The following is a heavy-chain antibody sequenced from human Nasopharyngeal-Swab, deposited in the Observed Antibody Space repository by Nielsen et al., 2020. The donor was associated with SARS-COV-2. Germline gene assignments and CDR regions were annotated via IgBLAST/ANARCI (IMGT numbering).Heavy chain of an antibody. CDR3: AKNSEGVSRTWEILQRIYYSYYMDV. Sequence: GESLKIPWAASGFSFSSYGISWVRQASGKGLEWVSFIGSNGNDKHYVDSVKGRFTLYRDNSRNTPVLQMESLRAEDTEVNYCAKNSEGVSRTWEILQRIYYSYYMDVWGKGTTVIVSS. CDR2: IGSNGNDK. V-gene: IGHV3-30*02. J-gene: IGHJ6*03. D-gene: IGHD1-26*01. CDR1: GFSFSSYG.